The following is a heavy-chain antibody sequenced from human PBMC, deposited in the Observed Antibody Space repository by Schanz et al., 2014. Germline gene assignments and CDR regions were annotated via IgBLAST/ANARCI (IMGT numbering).Heavy chain of an antibody. D-gene: IGHD3-3*01. Sequence: EVQLVESGGGLVQPGGSLRLSCAASGFSVGNKYMNWVRQAPGKGLEWVSSISTSGTYMYIADSLKGRLTISRDDAKKSMYLQMNNLRAEDTAVYYCVRDSFFAFDYWGQGTLVTVSS. CDR1: GFSVGNKY. CDR2: ISTSGTYM. CDR3: VRDSFFAFDY. J-gene: IGHJ4*02. V-gene: IGHV3-21*01.